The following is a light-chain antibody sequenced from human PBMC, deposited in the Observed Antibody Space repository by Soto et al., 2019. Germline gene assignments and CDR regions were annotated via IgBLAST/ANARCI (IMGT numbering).Light chain of an antibody. V-gene: IGKV3-20*01. J-gene: IGKJ4*01. Sequence: SQSPGTLSLTPGERATLSCRASQSVSSNYLAWYQQKPGQAPRLLIYGASSRATGIPDRFSGSGSGTDFTLTISRLEPEDFAVYYCQQYASSPLPFGG. CDR1: QSVSSNY. CDR3: QQYASSPLP. CDR2: GAS.